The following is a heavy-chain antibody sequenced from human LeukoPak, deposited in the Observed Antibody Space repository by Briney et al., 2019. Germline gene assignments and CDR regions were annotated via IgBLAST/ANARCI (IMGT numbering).Heavy chain of an antibody. D-gene: IGHD1-14*01. J-gene: IGHJ3*02. CDR3: ARPLTDPYWNDAFNI. CDR2: IYHSGST. V-gene: IGHV4-38-2*01. Sequence: SETLSLTCAVSGYSISSGYYWGWIRQPPGKGLEWIGSIYHSGSTYYNPSLKSRVTISVDTSKNQFSLKLSSVTASDTAVYYCARPLTDPYWNDAFNIWGQGTMVTVSS. CDR1: GYSISSGYY.